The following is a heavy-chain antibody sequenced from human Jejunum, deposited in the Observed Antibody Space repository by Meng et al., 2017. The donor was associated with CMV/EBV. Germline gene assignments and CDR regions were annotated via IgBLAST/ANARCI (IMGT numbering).Heavy chain of an antibody. CDR1: GGSISEYY. CDR2: IYSTGTT. CDR3: ARFHWLVYYFDY. D-gene: IGHD6-19*01. V-gene: IGHV4-59*01. Sequence: VSGGSISEYYWAWIRQAPGKGLEWIGHIYSTGTTYSNPALKSRVTISLDTSERQLSLRLNSVTAADTAVYFCARFHWLVYYFDYWGQGTPVTVSS. J-gene: IGHJ4*02.